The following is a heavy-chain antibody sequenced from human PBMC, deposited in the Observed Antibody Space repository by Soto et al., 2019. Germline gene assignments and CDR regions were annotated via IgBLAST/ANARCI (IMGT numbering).Heavy chain of an antibody. J-gene: IGHJ6*02. Sequence: PSETLSLTCTVYGGSISSYYWSWIRQPPGKGLEWIGYIYYSGSTNYNPSLKSRVTISVDTSKNQFSLKLSSVTAADTAVYYCARLKWEPGFYYYYGMDVWGQGTTLTVSS. CDR2: IYYSGST. CDR1: GGSISSYY. D-gene: IGHD1-26*01. V-gene: IGHV4-59*08. CDR3: ARLKWEPGFYYYYGMDV.